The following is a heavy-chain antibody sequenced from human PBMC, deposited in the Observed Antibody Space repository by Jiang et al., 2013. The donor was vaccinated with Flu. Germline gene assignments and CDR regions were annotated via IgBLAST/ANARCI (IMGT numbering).Heavy chain of an antibody. CDR2: INTNTGNP. CDR1: GYTFTAYA. CDR3: ARDGHYFGSESYYDAFNI. D-gene: IGHD3-10*01. V-gene: IGHV7-4-1*02. Sequence: SVKVSCKTSGYTFTAYALNWVRQAPGQGLEWMGWINTNTGNPTYAQGFTGRFVFSLDTSVSTAYLEISSLKAEDTAFYYCARDGHYFGSESYYDAFNIWGQGTMVTVSS. J-gene: IGHJ3*02.